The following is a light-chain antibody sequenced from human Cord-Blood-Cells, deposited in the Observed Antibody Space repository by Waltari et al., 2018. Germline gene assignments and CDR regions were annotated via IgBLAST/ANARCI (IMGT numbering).Light chain of an antibody. CDR3: QQRVT. J-gene: IGKJ3*01. V-gene: IGKV1-5*01. Sequence: DIQMTQSPSTLSASVGDRVTITCRARQSISSGLAWYQQKPGKAPKLLIYDASSLESGVPSRFSGSGSGTEFTLTISSLQPDDFATYYCQQRVTFGPGTKVDIK. CDR2: DAS. CDR1: QSISSG.